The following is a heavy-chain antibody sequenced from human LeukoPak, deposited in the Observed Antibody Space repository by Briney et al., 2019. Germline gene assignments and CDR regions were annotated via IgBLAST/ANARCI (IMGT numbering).Heavy chain of an antibody. V-gene: IGHV1-69*04. CDR2: IIPIFDIA. D-gene: IGHD4-23*01. J-gene: IGHJ4*02. Sequence: ASVKVSCKASGGTFSSYAISWVRQAPGQGLEWMGRIIPIFDIANYAQKFQGRVTITADKSTSTAYMELSSLRSEDTAVYYCARRADYGGNLGDYWGQGTLVTVSS. CDR3: ARRADYGGNLGDY. CDR1: GGTFSSYA.